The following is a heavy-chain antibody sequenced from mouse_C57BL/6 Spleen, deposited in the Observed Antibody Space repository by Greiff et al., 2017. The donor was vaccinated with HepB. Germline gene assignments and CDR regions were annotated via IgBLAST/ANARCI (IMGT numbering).Heavy chain of an antibody. Sequence: DVMLVESGGGLVKPGGSRKLSCAASGFTFSDYGMHWVRQAPEKGLEWVAYISSGSSTIYYADTVKGRFTISRDNAKNTLFLQMTSLRSEDTAMYYCARTTVVARYFDVWGTGTTVTVSS. V-gene: IGHV5-17*01. CDR2: ISSGSSTI. D-gene: IGHD1-1*01. CDR1: GFTFSDYG. J-gene: IGHJ1*03. CDR3: ARTTVVARYFDV.